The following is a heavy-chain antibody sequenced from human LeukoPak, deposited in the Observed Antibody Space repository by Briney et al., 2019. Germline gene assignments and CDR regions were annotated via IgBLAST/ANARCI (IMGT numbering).Heavy chain of an antibody. CDR1: GFTFSSYW. CDR3: ARVKQQLVRLLGRDTTYYYYYYMAV. Sequence: GGSLRLSCAGSGFTFSSYWMSWVRQAPGKGLEWVANIKQDGSEKHYVDSVKGRFTISRDNAKNSLFLQMNSLRAEDTAVYFCARVKQQLVRLLGRDTTYYYYYYMAVWGKGTTVTVSS. V-gene: IGHV3-7*01. D-gene: IGHD6-13*01. CDR2: IKQDGSEK. J-gene: IGHJ6*03.